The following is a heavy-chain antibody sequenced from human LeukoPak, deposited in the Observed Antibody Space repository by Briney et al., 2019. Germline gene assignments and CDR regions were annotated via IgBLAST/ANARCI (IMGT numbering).Heavy chain of an antibody. V-gene: IGHV1-8*03. D-gene: IGHD4-11*01. J-gene: IGHJ5*02. Sequence: GASVKVSCXASGYTFTSYDINWVRHATGHGLEWMGWMNPNSGNTGYAQKFQGRVTITSNTSISTAYMELSSLRSGDTAVYYCARGLHDYSNYVWFDPWGQGTLVTVSS. CDR2: MNPNSGNT. CDR1: GYTFTSYD. CDR3: ARGLHDYSNYVWFDP.